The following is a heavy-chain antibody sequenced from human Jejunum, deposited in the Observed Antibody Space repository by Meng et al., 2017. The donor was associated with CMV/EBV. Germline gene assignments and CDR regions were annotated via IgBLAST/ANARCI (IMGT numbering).Heavy chain of an antibody. CDR2: IRSKANNYAT. Sequence: GSAVHWVRQASGKGLEWVGRIRSKANNYATAYAASVKGRFTFSRDDLENTAYLQMNSLKTEDTAVYYCSSSCSGATCYDYYGMDVWGQGTTVTVSS. J-gene: IGHJ6*02. D-gene: IGHD2-15*01. V-gene: IGHV3-73*01. CDR3: SSSCSGATCYDYYGMDV. CDR1: GSA.